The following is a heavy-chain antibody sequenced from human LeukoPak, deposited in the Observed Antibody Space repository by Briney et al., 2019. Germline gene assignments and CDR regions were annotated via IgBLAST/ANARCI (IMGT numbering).Heavy chain of an antibody. CDR3: AKSRYVKYGMDG. D-gene: IGHD3-16*01. CDR2: IYDSGNT. Sequence: SETLSLTCTVSNGSISNYYWTWIRQPPGKGLEYIGYIYDSGNTNYNPSLKSRVTISADMSKNQFSLKLTSVIAADTAVYYCAKSRYVKYGMDGWGQGTTVTVSS. V-gene: IGHV4-59*01. J-gene: IGHJ6*02. CDR1: NGSISNYY.